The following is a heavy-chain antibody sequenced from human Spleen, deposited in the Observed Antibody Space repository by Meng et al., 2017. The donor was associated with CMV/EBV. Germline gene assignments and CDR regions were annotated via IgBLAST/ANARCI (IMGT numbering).Heavy chain of an antibody. CDR3: ARVPHILSPNNWFDP. J-gene: IGHJ5*02. D-gene: IGHD2-21*01. CDR2: IYYSGST. Sequence: GCISSSSYYWGWIRQPPGKELEWIGSIYYSGSTYYNPSLKSRVTISVDTSKNQFSLKLSSVTAADTAVYYCARVPHILSPNNWFDPWGQGTLVTVSS. CDR1: GCISSSSYY. V-gene: IGHV4-39*07.